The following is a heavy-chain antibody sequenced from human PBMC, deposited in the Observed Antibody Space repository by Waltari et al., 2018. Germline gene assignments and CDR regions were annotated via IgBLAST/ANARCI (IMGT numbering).Heavy chain of an antibody. CDR2: ISYDGSSK. CDR3: AKDSQLDYGGNSCFDY. D-gene: IGHD4-17*01. Sequence: VQLVESGGVVVQPGRSLRLSCVASGFPFSTYGMHGVRQAPGKGLEWVAVISYDGSSKYYADSVRGRFTISRDNSRNTLYLQMNSLRGDDTAVYYCAKDSQLDYGGNSCFDYWGQGTLVTVSS. CDR1: GFPFSTYG. J-gene: IGHJ4*02. V-gene: IGHV3-30*18.